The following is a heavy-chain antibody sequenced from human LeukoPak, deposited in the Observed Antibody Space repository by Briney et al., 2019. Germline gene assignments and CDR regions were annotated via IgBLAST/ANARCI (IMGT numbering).Heavy chain of an antibody. V-gene: IGHV1-46*01. CDR3: ARDHSDGSWYVY. J-gene: IGHJ4*02. CDR2: INPSGGST. Sequence: ASVKVSCKVSGYTLTELSMHWVRQAPGQGLEWMGIINPSGGSTSYAQKFQGRVTMTRDTSTSTVYMELSSLRSEDTAVYYCARDHSDGSWYVYWGQGTLVTVSS. CDR1: GYTLTELS. D-gene: IGHD6-13*01.